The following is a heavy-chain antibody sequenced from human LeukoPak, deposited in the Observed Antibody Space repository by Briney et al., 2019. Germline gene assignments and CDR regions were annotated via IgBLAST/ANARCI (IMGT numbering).Heavy chain of an antibody. D-gene: IGHD2-15*01. J-gene: IGHJ6*03. CDR3: AKVMPPGRIRFYSYYMDV. V-gene: IGHV3-74*01. CDR2: INSDGSST. CDR1: RFSFSDYD. Sequence: GGSLRLSCRASRFSFSDYDMHWVRQAPGKGPVWVSRINSDGSSTNYADSVTGRFTISRDNAKNTLYLQMNSLRAEDTAVYYCAKVMPPGRIRFYSYYMDVWGKGTTVTVS.